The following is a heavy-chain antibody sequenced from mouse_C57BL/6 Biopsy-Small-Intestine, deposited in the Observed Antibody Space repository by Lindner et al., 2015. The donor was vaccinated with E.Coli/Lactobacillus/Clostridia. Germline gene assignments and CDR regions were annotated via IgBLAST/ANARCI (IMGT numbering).Heavy chain of an antibody. CDR2: IYPYNGVS. CDR3: ARSYYGYGGYFDV. CDR1: GYSFTGYY. Sequence: VQLQESGPELVKPGASVKISCKASGYSFTGYYMHWVKQSHGNILDWIGYIYPYNGVSSYNHKFKGKATLTVDKSSSTAYMELRSLTSEDSAVYYCARSYYGYGGYFDVWGTGTTVTVSS. D-gene: IGHD2-9*01. J-gene: IGHJ1*03. V-gene: IGHV1-31*01.